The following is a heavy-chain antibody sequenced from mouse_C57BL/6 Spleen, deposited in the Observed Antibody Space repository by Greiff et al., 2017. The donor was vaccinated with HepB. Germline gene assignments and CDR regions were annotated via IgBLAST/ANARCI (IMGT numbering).Heavy chain of an antibody. V-gene: IGHV5-4*01. CDR2: ISDGGSYT. Sequence: DVHLVESGGGLVKPGGSLKLSCAASGFTFSSYAMSWVRQTPEKRLEWVATISDGGSYTYYPDNVKGRFTISRDNAKNNLYLQMSHLKSEDTAMYYCARGVDGTTGSWFAYWGQGTLVTVSA. D-gene: IGHD2-14*01. CDR3: ARGVDGTTGSWFAY. J-gene: IGHJ3*01. CDR1: GFTFSSYA.